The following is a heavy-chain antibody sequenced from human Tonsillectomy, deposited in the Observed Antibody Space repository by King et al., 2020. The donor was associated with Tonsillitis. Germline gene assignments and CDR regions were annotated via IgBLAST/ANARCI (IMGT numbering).Heavy chain of an antibody. CDR1: GGTFSSFA. D-gene: IGHD3-3*01. CDR2: IIPDSGTA. Sequence: VQLVESGDEVKKPGSSLKVSCKASGGTFSSFAFSWVRQAPGQGLEWMGGIIPDSGTAHYAQAFRGRLTITAEESTSTAYMELSTLRSEDSAVYYCARGPYYDFWSGYLTRYHYGMDVWGRGTKVTVSS. CDR3: ARGPYYDFWSGYLTRYHYGMDV. V-gene: IGHV1-69*01. J-gene: IGHJ6*02.